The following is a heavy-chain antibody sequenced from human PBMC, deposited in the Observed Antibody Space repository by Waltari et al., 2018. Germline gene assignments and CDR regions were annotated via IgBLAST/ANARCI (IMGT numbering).Heavy chain of an antibody. CDR1: GFTFSTFW. J-gene: IGHJ5*02. CDR3: ASDVHSGRYGWFDP. CDR2: SKSDGSAT. Sequence: EVQLVESGGGLVHPGGSLRLSCEASGFTFSTFWVHWVRQVPGRGLVWVSRSKSDGSATSYADSVKGRFTISRDNANNTVYLQMNSLRVEDTAVYHGASDVHSGRYGWFDPWGQGTLVTVSS. D-gene: IGHD1-26*01. V-gene: IGHV3-74*01.